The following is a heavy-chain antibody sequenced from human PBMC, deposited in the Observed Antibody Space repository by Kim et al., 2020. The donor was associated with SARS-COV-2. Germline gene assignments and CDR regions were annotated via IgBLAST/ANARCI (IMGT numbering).Heavy chain of an antibody. CDR2: IDWDDDK. D-gene: IGHD5-12*01. V-gene: IGHV2-70*01. Sequence: SGPTLVRPTQTLTLTCTFSGFSLSTSRMCVSWIRQPPGKALEWLALIDWDDDKYYNRSLENRLTISQDTSKNQVVLTMTNMDPVDTATYYCARSNSGIDLFNYYYYGMDVWGQGTTVTVSS. CDR1: GFSLSTSRMC. J-gene: IGHJ6*02. CDR3: ARSNSGIDLFNYYYYGMDV.